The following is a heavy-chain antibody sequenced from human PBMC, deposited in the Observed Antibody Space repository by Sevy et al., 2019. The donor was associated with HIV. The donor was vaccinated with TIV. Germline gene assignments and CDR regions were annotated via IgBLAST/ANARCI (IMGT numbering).Heavy chain of an antibody. V-gene: IGHV3-21*01. D-gene: IGHD2-15*01. CDR3: VRDGWNC. Sequence: GGSLRLSCAASGFTFSTSTMNWVRQAPGKGLEWVSLITSSSSYILYADSVKGRFTISRDNATNSLFLQMNSLRAEDTAVYNCVRDGWNCWGQGTLVTVSS. CDR1: GFTFSTST. J-gene: IGHJ4*02. CDR2: ITSSSSYI.